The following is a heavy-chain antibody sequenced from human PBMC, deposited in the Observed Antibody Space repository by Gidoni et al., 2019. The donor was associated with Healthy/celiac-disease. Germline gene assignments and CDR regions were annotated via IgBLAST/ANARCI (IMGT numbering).Heavy chain of an antibody. CDR1: GYSISSGYY. V-gene: IGHV4-38-2*02. D-gene: IGHD3-3*01. Sequence: QVQLQESGPGLVKPSETLSLTCAVSGYSISSGYYWGWIRQPPGKGLEWIGSIYHSGSTYYNPSLKSRVTISVDTSKNQFSLKLSSVTAADTAVYYCARDFGVSNPPYYDFWSGYYLGGGDNYYGMDVWGQGTTVTVSS. J-gene: IGHJ6*02. CDR2: IYHSGST. CDR3: ARDFGVSNPPYYDFWSGYYLGGGDNYYGMDV.